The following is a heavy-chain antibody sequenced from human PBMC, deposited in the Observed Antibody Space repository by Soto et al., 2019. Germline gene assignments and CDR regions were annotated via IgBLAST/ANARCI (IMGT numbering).Heavy chain of an antibody. J-gene: IGHJ3*02. CDR1: GFTFSSYS. D-gene: IGHD3-9*01. Sequence: GGSLRLSCAASGFTFSSYSMNWVRQAPGKGLEWVSYISSSSGTIHYADSVKGRFTISRDNAKNSLYLQMNSLRDEDTAVYYCVRDRVDILTGYGFDISGQGTMVTVSS. CDR3: VRDRVDILTGYGFDI. CDR2: ISSSSGTI. V-gene: IGHV3-48*02.